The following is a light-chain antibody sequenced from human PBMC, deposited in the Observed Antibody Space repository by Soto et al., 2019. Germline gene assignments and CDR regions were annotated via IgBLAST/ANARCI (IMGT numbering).Light chain of an antibody. Sequence: QSALAQPPSASGAPGQSGTISCTGTSSDVGGYNYVSWYQQHPGKAPKLMIYEVSKRPSGVPDRFSGSKSGNTASLTVSGLQAEDEADYYCSSYAGSNNYVFGTGTRSPS. V-gene: IGLV2-8*01. CDR3: SSYAGSNNYV. CDR2: EVS. CDR1: SSDVGGYNY. J-gene: IGLJ1*01.